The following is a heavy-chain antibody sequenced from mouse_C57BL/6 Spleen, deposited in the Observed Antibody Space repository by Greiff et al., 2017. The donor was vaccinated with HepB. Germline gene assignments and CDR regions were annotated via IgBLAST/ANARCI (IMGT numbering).Heavy chain of an antibody. CDR2: ISSGSSTI. Sequence: EVKLVESGGGLVKPGGSLKLSCAASGFTFSDYGMHWVRQAPEKGLEWVAYISSGSSTIYYADTVKGRFTISRDNAKNTLFLQMTSLRSEDTAMYYCAREGLLSRVYFDYWGQGAPLTVSS. J-gene: IGHJ2*01. D-gene: IGHD1-1*01. CDR1: GFTFSDYG. CDR3: AREGLLSRVYFDY. V-gene: IGHV5-17*01.